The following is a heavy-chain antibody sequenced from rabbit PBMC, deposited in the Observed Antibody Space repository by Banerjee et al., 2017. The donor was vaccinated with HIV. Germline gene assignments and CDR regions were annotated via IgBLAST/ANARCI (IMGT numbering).Heavy chain of an antibody. CDR3: ARSFSGGNGNL. J-gene: IGHJ4*01. CDR2: IYTGSSGST. Sequence: QEQLEESGGGLVKPEGSLTLTCTASGFSFNNNYYMCWVRQAPGKGLEWIACIYTGSSGSTYYASWAKGRFTISKTSSTTVDLRMTSLTAADTATYFCARSFSGGNGNLWGPGTLVTVS. V-gene: IGHV1S45*01. CDR1: GFSFNNNYY. D-gene: IGHD1-1*01.